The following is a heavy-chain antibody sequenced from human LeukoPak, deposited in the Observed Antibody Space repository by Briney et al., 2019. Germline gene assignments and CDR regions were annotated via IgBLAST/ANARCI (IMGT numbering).Heavy chain of an antibody. J-gene: IGHJ4*02. Sequence: SETLTLTCTVAGGSISSYYWSWIRQPPGKGLEWIGYIYYSGSTNYNPSLRSRVTISADTSKNQFSLKLTSVTAADTAVYYCAKAMVAVAGFLDYWGQGTLVTVSS. V-gene: IGHV4-59*01. CDR1: GGSISSYY. CDR2: IYYSGST. D-gene: IGHD6-19*01. CDR3: AKAMVAVAGFLDY.